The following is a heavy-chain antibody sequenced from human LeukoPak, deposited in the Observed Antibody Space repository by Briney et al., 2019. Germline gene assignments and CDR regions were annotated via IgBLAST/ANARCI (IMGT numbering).Heavy chain of an antibody. CDR1: GFTFSSYS. Sequence: GGSLRLSCAASGFTFSSYSMNWVRQAPGKGLEWVSYISSSSTIYYADSVKGRFTISRDNAKNSLYLQMNSLRAEDTAVYYCARVDYGEHYYYYYMDVWGKGTTVTVSS. CDR3: ARVDYGEHYYYYYMDV. J-gene: IGHJ6*03. CDR2: ISSSSTI. V-gene: IGHV3-48*01. D-gene: IGHD4-17*01.